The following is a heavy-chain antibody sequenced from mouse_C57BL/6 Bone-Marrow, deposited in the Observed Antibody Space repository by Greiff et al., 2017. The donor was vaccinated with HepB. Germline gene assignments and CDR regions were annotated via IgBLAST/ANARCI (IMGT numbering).Heavy chain of an antibody. J-gene: IGHJ2*01. D-gene: IGHD2-1*01. V-gene: IGHV1-64*01. Sequence: QVQLQQPGAELVKPGASVKLSCKASGYTFTSYWMHWVKQRPGQGLEWIGMIHPNSGSTNYNEKFKSKATLTVDKSSSTAYMQLSSLTSEDSAVYYCARSGYYYGGGYWDQGTTLTVSS. CDR3: ARSGYYYGGGY. CDR1: GYTFTSYW. CDR2: IHPNSGST.